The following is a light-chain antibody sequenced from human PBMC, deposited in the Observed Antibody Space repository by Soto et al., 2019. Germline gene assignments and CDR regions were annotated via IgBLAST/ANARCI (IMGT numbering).Light chain of an antibody. Sequence: EIVMTQSPATLSVSPGERATLSCRASQSISSNLAWYQQKPGQAPRLLIYGPSTRATGIPARFSGSGSGTEFTLTFSSLQSEDFAVYYCQQYNNWPLTFGGGTKVEIK. CDR1: QSISSN. J-gene: IGKJ4*01. CDR2: GPS. V-gene: IGKV3-15*01. CDR3: QQYNNWPLT.